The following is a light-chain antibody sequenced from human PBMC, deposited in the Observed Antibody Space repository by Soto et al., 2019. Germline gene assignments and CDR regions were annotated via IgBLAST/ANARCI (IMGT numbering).Light chain of an antibody. CDR1: SSDVGGYNY. Sequence: QSALTQPPSASGSPGQSVTISCTGTSSDVGGYNYVSWYQQHPGKAPKLIIYEVYKRPSGVPDRFSGSKSGNTAALTVSGLQAEDVADYYCSSYVGTNSYVFGTGTQLTVL. CDR2: EVY. J-gene: IGLJ1*01. CDR3: SSYVGTNSYV. V-gene: IGLV2-8*01.